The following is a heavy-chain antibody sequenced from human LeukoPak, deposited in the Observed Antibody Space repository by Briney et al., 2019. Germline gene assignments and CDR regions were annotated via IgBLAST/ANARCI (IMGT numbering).Heavy chain of an antibody. CDR3: AKDTSIGRYCTNGVCSPFDY. D-gene: IGHD2-8*01. Sequence: GGSLRLSCAASGFTFSSYAMSWVRQAPGKGLEWVSAISDSGGSTYDADSGKGRFTISRDNSKNTLYLQMNSLRAEDTAVYYCAKDTSIGRYCTNGVCSPFDYWGQGTLVTVSS. J-gene: IGHJ4*02. CDR2: ISDSGGST. CDR1: GFTFSSYA. V-gene: IGHV3-23*01.